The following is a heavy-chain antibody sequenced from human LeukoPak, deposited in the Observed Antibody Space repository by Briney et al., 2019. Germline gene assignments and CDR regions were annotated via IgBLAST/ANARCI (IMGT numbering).Heavy chain of an antibody. CDR2: IYYSGST. CDR1: GGSISSSSYY. J-gene: IGHJ2*01. V-gene: IGHV4-39*07. CDR3: ARDVPYSTIFGVVIMNWYFDL. D-gene: IGHD3-3*01. Sequence: SETLSLTCTVSGGSISSSSYYWGWIRQPPGKGLEWIGSIYYSGSTYYNPSLKSRVTMSVDTSKNQFSLKLSSVTAADTAVYYCARDVPYSTIFGVVIMNWYFDLWGRGTLVTVSS.